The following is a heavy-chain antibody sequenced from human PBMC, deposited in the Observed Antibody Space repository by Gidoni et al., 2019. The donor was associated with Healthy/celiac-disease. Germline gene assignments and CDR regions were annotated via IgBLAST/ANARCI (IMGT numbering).Heavy chain of an antibody. CDR1: GFTFSNAW. D-gene: IGHD6-19*01. CDR2: IKSKTDGGTT. Sequence: EVQLVASGGGLVKPGGSLRLSCAASGFTFSNAWMSWVRQAPGKGLEWVGRIKSKTDGGTTDYATPVKGRFTISRDDSKNTLYLQMNSLKTEDTAVYYCTTDHDLAVAGTPYFDYWGQGTLVTVSS. V-gene: IGHV3-15*01. J-gene: IGHJ4*02. CDR3: TTDHDLAVAGTPYFDY.